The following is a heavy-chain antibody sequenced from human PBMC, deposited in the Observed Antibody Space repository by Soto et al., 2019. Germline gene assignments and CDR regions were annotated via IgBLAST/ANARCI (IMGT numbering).Heavy chain of an antibody. V-gene: IGHV3-30-3*01. CDR2: ISYDGSNK. J-gene: IGHJ1*01. CDR1: GFTFSSYA. Sequence: QVQLVESGGGVVQPGRSLRLSCAASGFTFSSYAMHWVRQAPGKGLEWVAVISYDGSNKYYADSVKGRFTISRDNSKNTLYLQMNSLRAEDTAVYYCARPVAGPFQHWGQGTLVTVSS. D-gene: IGHD6-19*01. CDR3: ARPVAGPFQH.